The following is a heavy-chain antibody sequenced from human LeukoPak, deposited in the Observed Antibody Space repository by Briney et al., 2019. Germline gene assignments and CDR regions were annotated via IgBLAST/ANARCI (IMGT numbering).Heavy chain of an antibody. Sequence: GRSLRLSCAASGFTFSSYAMHWVRQAPGKGLEWVAVISYDGSNKYYADSVKGRFTISRDNSKNTLYLQMNSRRAEDTAVYYCARGTTTYYYYYGMDVWGQGTTVTVSS. CDR1: GFTFSSYA. V-gene: IGHV3-30*04. CDR2: ISYDGSNK. D-gene: IGHD1-14*01. J-gene: IGHJ6*02. CDR3: ARGTTTYYYYYGMDV.